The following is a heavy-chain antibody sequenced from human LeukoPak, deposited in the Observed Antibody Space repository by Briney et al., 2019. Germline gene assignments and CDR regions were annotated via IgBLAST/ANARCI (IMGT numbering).Heavy chain of an antibody. CDR1: WFTFSGFA. V-gene: IGHV3-73*01. Sequence: QTGGSLTLSCAASWFTFSGFAMQWVRQASGEGLGWGGRIRSTANSYATASAASVKGRFTISRDDSKNTASLQMHRLKTEDTDVYYCTRHVRGSSWYEWFAPWGQGPLVTLPS. D-gene: IGHD6-13*01. CDR3: TRHVRGSSWYEWFAP. CDR2: IRSTANSYAT. J-gene: IGHJ5*02.